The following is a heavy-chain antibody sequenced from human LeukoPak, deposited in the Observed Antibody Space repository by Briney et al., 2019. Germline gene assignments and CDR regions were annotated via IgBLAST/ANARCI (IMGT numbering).Heavy chain of an antibody. CDR3: ARPIAVAGSLFDY. CDR2: ISYDGSNK. J-gene: IGHJ4*02. Sequence: GRSLRLSCAASGFTFSSYAMHWVRQAPGKGLEWVAVISYDGSNKYYADSVKGRFTISRDNSKNTLYLQMNSLRAEDTAVYYCARPIAVAGSLFDYWGQGTLVTVSS. V-gene: IGHV3-30-3*01. CDR1: GFTFSSYA. D-gene: IGHD6-19*01.